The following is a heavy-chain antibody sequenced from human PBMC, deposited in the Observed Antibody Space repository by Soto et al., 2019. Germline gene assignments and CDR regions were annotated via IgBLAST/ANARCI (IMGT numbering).Heavy chain of an antibody. V-gene: IGHV3-72*01. CDR3: TTEGALPGPDFDY. Sequence: EVQLVESGGGLVQPGGSLRLSCVASGFTFRDHYIDWVRKAPGKGLKWVGRTKDKANSYTAEYAASVKGRFTISRDDSKNTLYLQMNSLNTEDTAVYYCTTEGALPGPDFDYWGQGTLVTVPS. CDR1: GFTFRDHY. CDR2: TKDKANSYTA. D-gene: IGHD3-16*01. J-gene: IGHJ4*02.